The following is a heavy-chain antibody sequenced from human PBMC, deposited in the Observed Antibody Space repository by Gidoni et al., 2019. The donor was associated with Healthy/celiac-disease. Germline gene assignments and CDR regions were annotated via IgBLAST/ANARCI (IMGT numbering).Heavy chain of an antibody. CDR2: ISYDGSNK. CDR1: GFTFSSSG. D-gene: IGHD3-10*01. Sequence: QVQLVESGGGVVQPGRSLRLSCAASGFTFSSSGRHWVRQAPGKGLEWVAVISYDGSNKYYADSVKGRFTISRDNSKNTLYLQMNSLRAEDTAVYYCAKGPRISYYGKIDYWGQEPWSPSPQ. J-gene: IGHJ4*01. CDR3: AKGPRISYYGKIDY. V-gene: IGHV3-30*18.